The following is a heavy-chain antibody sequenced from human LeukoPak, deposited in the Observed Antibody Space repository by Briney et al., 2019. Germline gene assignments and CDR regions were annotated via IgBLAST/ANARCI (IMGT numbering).Heavy chain of an antibody. CDR1: GGSISSYY. V-gene: IGHV4-4*09. CDR3: ARLNARGVY. D-gene: IGHD2-2*01. CDR2: IYTSGST. Sequence: SETLSLTCTVSGGSISSYYWSWIRQPPGKGLEWIGYIYTSGSTNYNPSLKSRVTISVDTSKNQFSLKLSSVTAADTAVYYCARLNARGVYWGQGTLVTVSS. J-gene: IGHJ4*02.